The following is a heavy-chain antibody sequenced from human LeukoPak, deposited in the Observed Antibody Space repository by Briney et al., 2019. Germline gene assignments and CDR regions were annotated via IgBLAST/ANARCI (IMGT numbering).Heavy chain of an antibody. Sequence: SETLSLTCTVSGGSISSSSYYWGWIRQPPGKGLEWIGSIYYSGSTYYNPSLKSRATISVDTSKNQFSLKLSSVTAADTAVYYCARDVVWGQAAAGTFDYWGQGTLVTVSS. J-gene: IGHJ4*02. CDR2: IYYSGST. CDR1: GGSISSSSYY. CDR3: ARDVVWGQAAAGTFDY. V-gene: IGHV4-39*07. D-gene: IGHD6-13*01.